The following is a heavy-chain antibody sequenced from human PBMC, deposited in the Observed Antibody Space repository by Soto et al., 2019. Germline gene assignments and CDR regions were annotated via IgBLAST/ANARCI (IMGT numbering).Heavy chain of an antibody. V-gene: IGHV3-23*01. CDR3: AKDRIAVIAALPFDS. CDR1: GFSFSDYG. J-gene: IGHJ4*02. CDR2: IGGGGFST. Sequence: SLRLSCAASGFSFSDYGLSWVRQAPWKGLEWVSGIGGGGFSTYYADSVKGRFTISRDNSKTTLYLQMNSLRAEDTAVYYCAKDRIAVIAALPFDSWGQGTLVTVSS. D-gene: IGHD2-15*01.